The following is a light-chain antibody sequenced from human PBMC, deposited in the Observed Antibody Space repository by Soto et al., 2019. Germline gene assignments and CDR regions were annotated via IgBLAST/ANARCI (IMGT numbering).Light chain of an antibody. V-gene: IGKV1D-16*01. CDR2: AAS. CDR3: QHYNNWPPWT. J-gene: IGKJ1*01. Sequence: DIQMTQSPSTLSASVGDRVTITCRASQGISSWLAWYQQKPGKAPKLLIYAASTLQSGVPSRFSGSGSGTDFTLTISSLQSEDFAVYYCQHYNNWPPWTFGQGTKVDIK. CDR1: QGISSW.